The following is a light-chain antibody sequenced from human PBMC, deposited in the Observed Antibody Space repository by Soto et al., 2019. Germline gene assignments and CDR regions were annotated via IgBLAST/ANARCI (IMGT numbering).Light chain of an antibody. Sequence: QSVLTQPPSVSEAPRLRVTISCSGSSSNIGNNAVNWYQQLPGKAPKLLIYYDDLLPSGVSDRFSGSKSGTSASLAISGLQSEDEADYYCAAWDDSLNGPFVVFGGGTKLTVL. CDR1: SSNIGNNA. J-gene: IGLJ2*01. CDR2: YDD. CDR3: AAWDDSLNGPFVV. V-gene: IGLV1-36*01.